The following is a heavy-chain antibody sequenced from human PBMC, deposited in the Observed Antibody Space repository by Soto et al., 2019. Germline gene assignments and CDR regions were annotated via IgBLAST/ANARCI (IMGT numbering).Heavy chain of an antibody. V-gene: IGHV1-69*15. Sequence: QVQLVQSGAEVKKPGSSVKVSCKASGGSFSSSAINWLRQAPGQGPEWMGNILPFFGTADYAQKFQGRVTITADESTSTAYMELRSLRSEDTAVYYCARVHEYGGNSDVFDIGGQGTVVTVSS. D-gene: IGHD4-17*01. J-gene: IGHJ3*02. CDR1: GGSFSSSA. CDR2: ILPFFGTA. CDR3: ARVHEYGGNSDVFDI.